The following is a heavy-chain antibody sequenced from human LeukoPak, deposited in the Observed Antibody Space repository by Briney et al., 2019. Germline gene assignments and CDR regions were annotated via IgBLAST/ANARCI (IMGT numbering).Heavy chain of an antibody. Sequence: GGSLRLSCTASGFTFGDYAMSWFRQAPGKGLEWVANIKQDGSEKYYVDSVKGRFTISRDNAKNSLYLQMNSLRAEDTAVYYCASQYSSGSDWGQGTLVTVSS. CDR1: GFTFGDYA. J-gene: IGHJ4*02. CDR3: ASQYSSGSD. CDR2: IKQDGSEK. V-gene: IGHV3-7*01. D-gene: IGHD6-19*01.